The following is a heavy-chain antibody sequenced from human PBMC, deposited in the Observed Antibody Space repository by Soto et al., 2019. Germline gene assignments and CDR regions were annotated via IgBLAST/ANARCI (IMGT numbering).Heavy chain of an antibody. D-gene: IGHD3-3*01. V-gene: IGHV4-31*03. CDR1: GGSISSGDYY. J-gene: IGHJ5*02. CDR3: ARWWSGSRQGFDP. Sequence: QVQLQESGPGLVKPSQTLSLTCTVSGGSISSGDYYWSWIRQHPGKGLEWIGYIYYSGSTYYNPSLKGRVTISVDTSKTQDSRKLSSVTAAATAVYYCARWWSGSRQGFDPWGQGTLGTVSS. CDR2: IYYSGST.